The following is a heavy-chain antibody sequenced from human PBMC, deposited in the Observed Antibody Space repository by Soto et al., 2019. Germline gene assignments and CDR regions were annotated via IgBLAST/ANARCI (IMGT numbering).Heavy chain of an antibody. CDR3: ARTTPGIAAADYMDV. CDR1: GFTFSSYS. V-gene: IGHV3-21*01. D-gene: IGHD6-13*01. CDR2: ISSSSSYI. Sequence: GGSLRLSCAASGFTFSSYSMNWVRQAPGKGLEWVSSISSSSSYIYYADSVKGRFTISRDNAKNSLYLQMNSLRAEDTAVYYCARTTPGIAAADYMDVWGKGTTVTVSS. J-gene: IGHJ6*03.